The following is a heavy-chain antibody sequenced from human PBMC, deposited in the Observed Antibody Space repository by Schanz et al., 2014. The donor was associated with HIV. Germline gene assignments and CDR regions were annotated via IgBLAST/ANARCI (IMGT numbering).Heavy chain of an antibody. CDR3: ATAAVTDYSDN. CDR1: GFTFSTCG. V-gene: IGHV3-33*08. D-gene: IGHD4-17*01. Sequence: QVQLVESGGGVVQPGRSLRLSCAASGFTFSTCGMHWVRQAPGKGLGCVAFIWYAGSNKYYADSVKGRFTISRDNSKNTLYLQMNSLRGEDTAVYYCATAAVTDYSDNWGQGTLVTVSS. CDR2: IWYAGSNK. J-gene: IGHJ4*02.